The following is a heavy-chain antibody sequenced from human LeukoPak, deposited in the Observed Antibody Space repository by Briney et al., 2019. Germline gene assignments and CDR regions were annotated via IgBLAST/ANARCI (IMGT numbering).Heavy chain of an antibody. CDR1: GGSIGSSSYY. V-gene: IGHV4-39*01. CDR3: ARHVGRTMVRGVITDP. J-gene: IGHJ5*02. Sequence: SETLSLTCTVSGGSIGSSSYYWGWIRQPPGKGLEWIGSIYYSGSTYYNPSLKSRVTISVDTSKNQFSLKLSSVTAADTAVYYCARHVGRTMVRGVITDPWGQGTLVTVSS. CDR2: IYYSGST. D-gene: IGHD3-10*01.